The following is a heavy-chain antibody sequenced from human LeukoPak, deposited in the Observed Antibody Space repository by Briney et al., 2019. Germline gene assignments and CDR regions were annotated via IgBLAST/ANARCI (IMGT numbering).Heavy chain of an antibody. CDR2: IYYSGST. CDR1: GGSISNYY. D-gene: IGHD3-3*01. Sequence: PSETLSLTCTVSGGSISNYYWSWIRQPPGKGLEWIGYIYYSGSTNYNPSLKSRVTISVDTSKNQFSLRLSSVIAADTAVYYCAREKVYYDFWSGYSWHDAFDIWGQGTMVTVSS. CDR3: AREKVYYDFWSGYSWHDAFDI. V-gene: IGHV4-59*01. J-gene: IGHJ3*02.